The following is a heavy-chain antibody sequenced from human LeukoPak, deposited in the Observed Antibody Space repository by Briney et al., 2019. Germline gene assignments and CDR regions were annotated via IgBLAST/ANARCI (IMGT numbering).Heavy chain of an antibody. CDR3: ARLRYGDYENYPFDY. CDR2: IYYSGST. V-gene: IGHV4-39*01. J-gene: IGHJ4*02. CDR1: GGSISSSSYY. D-gene: IGHD4-17*01. Sequence: SETLSLTCTVSGGSISSSSYYWGWIRQPPGKGLEWIGSIYYSGSTYYNPSLKSRVTISVDTSKNQFSLKLSSVTAADTAVYYCARLRYGDYENYPFDYWGQGTLVTVSS.